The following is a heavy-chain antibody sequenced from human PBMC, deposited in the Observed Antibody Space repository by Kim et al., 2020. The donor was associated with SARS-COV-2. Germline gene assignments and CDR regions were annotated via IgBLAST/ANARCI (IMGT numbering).Heavy chain of an antibody. CDR1: GFTFSSYW. CDR2: INSDGSST. CDR3: AREEIVGADNWFDP. V-gene: IGHV3-74*01. J-gene: IGHJ5*02. Sequence: GGSLRLSCAASGFTFSSYWMHWVRQAPGKGLVWVSRINSDGSSTSYADSVKGRFTISRDNAKNTLYLQMNRLRAEDTAVYYCAREEIVGADNWFDPWGQGTLVTVSS. D-gene: IGHD1-26*01.